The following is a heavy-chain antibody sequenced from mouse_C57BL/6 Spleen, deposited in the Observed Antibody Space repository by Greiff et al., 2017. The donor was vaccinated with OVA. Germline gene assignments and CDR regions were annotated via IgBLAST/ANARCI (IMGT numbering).Heavy chain of an antibody. CDR1: GYSFTGYY. D-gene: IGHD3-3*01. J-gene: IGHJ2*01. V-gene: IGHV1-42*01. Sequence: DVKLVESGPELVKPGASVKISCKASGYSFTGYYMNWVKQSPEKSLEWIGEINPSTGGTTYNQKFKAKATLTVDKSSSTAYMQLKSLTSEDSAVYYCARGGTDFDYWGQGTTLTVSS. CDR3: ARGGTDFDY. CDR2: INPSTGGT.